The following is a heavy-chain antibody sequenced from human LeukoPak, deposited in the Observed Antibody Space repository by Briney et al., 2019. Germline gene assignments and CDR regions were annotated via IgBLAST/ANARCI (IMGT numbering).Heavy chain of an antibody. V-gene: IGHV3-66*01. CDR2: IYSGGGT. CDR3: ARRDTAMGLDY. J-gene: IGHJ4*02. D-gene: IGHD5-18*01. CDR1: GFTVSSNY. Sequence: GGSLRLSCVVSGFTVSSNYMSWVRQAPGKGLEWVSVIYSGGGTYYADSLKGRFTISRDNAKNSLYLQMNSLRAEDTAVYYCARRDTAMGLDYWGQGTLVTVSS.